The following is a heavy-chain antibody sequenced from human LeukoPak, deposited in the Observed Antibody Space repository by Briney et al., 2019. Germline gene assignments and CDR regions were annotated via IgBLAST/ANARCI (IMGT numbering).Heavy chain of an antibody. CDR2: ITSSGTI. J-gene: IGHJ3*02. CDR1: GFTFSDYY. D-gene: IGHD6-6*01. CDR3: ARDRGPNSSSPNSGAFDI. Sequence: GGSLRLSCAASGFTFSDYYMTWIRQAPGKGLEWVSYITSSGTIYNADSVKGRFTISSDNAKNSLYLQMNSLRAEDTAVYYCARDRGPNSSSPNSGAFDIWGQGTMVTVSS. V-gene: IGHV3-69-1*01.